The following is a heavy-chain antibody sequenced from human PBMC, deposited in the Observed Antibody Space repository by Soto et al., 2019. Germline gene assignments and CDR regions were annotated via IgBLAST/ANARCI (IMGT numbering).Heavy chain of an antibody. D-gene: IGHD2-2*02. CDR2: ISAYNGNT. CDR1: GYTFTSYG. J-gene: IGHJ5*02. Sequence: ASVKVSCKASGYTFTSYGISWVRQAPGQGLEWMGWISAYNGNTNYAQKLQGRVTMTTDTSTSTAHMELSSLRSEDTAVYYCAKRYCSSTSCYTDWFDPWGQGTLVTVSS. CDR3: AKRYCSSTSCYTDWFDP. V-gene: IGHV1-18*01.